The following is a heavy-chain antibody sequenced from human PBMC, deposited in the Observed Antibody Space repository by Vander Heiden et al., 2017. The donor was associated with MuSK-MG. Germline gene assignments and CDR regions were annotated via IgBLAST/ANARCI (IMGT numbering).Heavy chain of an antibody. V-gene: IGHV3-23*04. D-gene: IGHD3-16*01. J-gene: IGHJ3*02. CDR3: AKVEGAGYDYVWGSSGAFDI. CDR2: ISISGGST. Sequence: EVQLVESGGGLVQPGGSLRLSCAASGFTFRSHAMTWVRQAPRKGLEWVSGISISGGSTYYADSVKGRFTISRDNSRNTLYLEMNSLRVEDTALYYCAKVEGAGYDYVWGSSGAFDIWGQGTMVTVSS. CDR1: GFTFRSHA.